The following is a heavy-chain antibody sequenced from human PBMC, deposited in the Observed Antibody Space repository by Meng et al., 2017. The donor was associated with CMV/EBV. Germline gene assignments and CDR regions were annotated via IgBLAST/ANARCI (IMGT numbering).Heavy chain of an antibody. D-gene: IGHD4-11*01. Sequence: GGSLRLSCAASGFTFSSYWMSWVRQAPGKGLEWVANIKQDGSEKYYVDSVKGRFTISRDNAKNSLYLQMNSLRAEDTAVYYCAREDTHPMTTVDYGMDVWGQGTTVTVSS. CDR2: IKQDGSEK. CDR3: AREDTHPMTTVDYGMDV. CDR1: GFTFSSYW. J-gene: IGHJ6*02. V-gene: IGHV3-7*01.